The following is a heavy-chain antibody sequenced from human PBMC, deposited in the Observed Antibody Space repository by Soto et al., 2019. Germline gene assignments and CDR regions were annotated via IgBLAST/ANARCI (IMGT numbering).Heavy chain of an antibody. CDR3: VRGGRGSTAGFDY. J-gene: IGHJ4*02. CDR1: GGSFSGHY. CDR2: INHRGSS. V-gene: IGHV4-34*01. D-gene: IGHD4-17*01. Sequence: PSETLSLTCAVYGGSFSGHYWSWIRQPPGKGLEWIGEINHRGSSNYNPSLKSRITISVDTSRNQFSLKLTSVNAADTAVYYCVRGGRGSTAGFDYWAQGTLVTVSS.